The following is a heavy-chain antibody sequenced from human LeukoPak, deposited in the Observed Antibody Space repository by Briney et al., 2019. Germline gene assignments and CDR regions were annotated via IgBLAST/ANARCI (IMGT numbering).Heavy chain of an antibody. CDR2: ISSSSSTI. D-gene: IGHD6-6*01. J-gene: IGHJ3*02. CDR1: GFTFNSYS. CDR3: AREYSSSSGLRAFDI. Sequence: GGSLRLSCAASGFTFNSYSMNWVRQAPGKGLEWVSYISSSSSTIYYADSVKGRFTISRDNAKTSLFLQMHSLRAEDTAVYYCAREYSSSSGLRAFDIWGQGTMATVSS. V-gene: IGHV3-48*01.